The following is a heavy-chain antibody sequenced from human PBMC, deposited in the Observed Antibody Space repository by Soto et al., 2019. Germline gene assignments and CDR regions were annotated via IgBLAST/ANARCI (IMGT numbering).Heavy chain of an antibody. Sequence: PGGSLRLSCAASGFTFSSYAMSWVRQAPVKGLEWVSAISGSGGSTYYADSVKGRFIISRDNSKNTLFLHMNSLSAEDTAVYYCAKTPPLYSSSYFFDSWGQGTLVTVSS. J-gene: IGHJ4*02. CDR2: ISGSGGST. CDR1: GFTFSSYA. CDR3: AKTPPLYSSSYFFDS. D-gene: IGHD6-13*01. V-gene: IGHV3-23*01.